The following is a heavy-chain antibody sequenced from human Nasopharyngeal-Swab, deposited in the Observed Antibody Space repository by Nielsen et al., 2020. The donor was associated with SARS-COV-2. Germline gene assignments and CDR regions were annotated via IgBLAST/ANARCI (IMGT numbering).Heavy chain of an antibody. V-gene: IGHV3-74*01. J-gene: IGHJ4*02. CDR2: INSDGSSI. D-gene: IGHD4-17*01. CDR1: GFTFSSYW. Sequence: GGSLRLSCAASGFTFSSYWMHWVRQAPGKGLVWVSRINSDGSSISYADSVKGRFTISRDNAKNTLYLQMNSLRAEDTAVYYCARDLRDVSDYGDYVPFDYWGQGTLVTVSS. CDR3: ARDLRDVSDYGDYVPFDY.